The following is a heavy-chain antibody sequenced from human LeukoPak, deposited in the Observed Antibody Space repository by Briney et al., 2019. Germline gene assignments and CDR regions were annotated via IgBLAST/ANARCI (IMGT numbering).Heavy chain of an antibody. V-gene: IGHV1-3*01. Sequence: ASVKVSCKASGYTFTRYAMHWVRRAPGQRLEWMGLINADNGDSKYSQKFQGRVTMARDTSASTAYMELSSLRSEDTAVYCCARDRGGTGDFDYWGQGTLVTVSS. J-gene: IGHJ4*02. D-gene: IGHD1-1*01. CDR1: GYTFTRYA. CDR2: INADNGDS. CDR3: ARDRGGTGDFDY.